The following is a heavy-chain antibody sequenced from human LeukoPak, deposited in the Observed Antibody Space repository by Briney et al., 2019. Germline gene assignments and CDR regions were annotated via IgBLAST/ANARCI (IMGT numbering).Heavy chain of an antibody. CDR1: GFTFSSYS. CDR3: ARAAMVRGVIIPHFDY. J-gene: IGHJ4*02. D-gene: IGHD3-10*01. CDR2: ISSSSSTI. V-gene: IGHV3-48*02. Sequence: PGGSLRLSCAASGFTFSSYSMNWVRQAPGKGLEWVSYISSSSSTIYYADSVEGRFTISRDNAKNSLYLQMNSLRDEDTAVYYCARAAMVRGVIIPHFDYWGQGTLVTVSS.